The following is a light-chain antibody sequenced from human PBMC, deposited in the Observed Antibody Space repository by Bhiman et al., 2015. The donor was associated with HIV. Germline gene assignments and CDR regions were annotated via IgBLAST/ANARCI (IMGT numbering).Light chain of an antibody. CDR3: TSYTTSSTVV. V-gene: IGLV2-14*03. CDR1: SSDVGSYNF. CDR2: DVS. J-gene: IGLJ2*01. Sequence: QSALTQPASVSGSPGQSITISCTGTSSDVGSYNFISWYQQHPGKVPKVMIYDVSKRPSGVSNRFSGSKSGNTASLTISGLQAEDESDYYCTSYTTSSTVVFGGGTKVTVL.